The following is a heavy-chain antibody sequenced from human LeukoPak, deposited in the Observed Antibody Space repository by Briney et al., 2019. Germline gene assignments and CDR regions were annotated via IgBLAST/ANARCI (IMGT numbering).Heavy chain of an antibody. CDR2: INHSGST. J-gene: IGHJ4*02. CDR1: GGSFSGYY. D-gene: IGHD1-7*01. Sequence: TSETLSLTCAVYGGSFSGYYWSWIRQPPGKGLEWIGEINHSGSTNYNPSLKSRVTISVDTSKNQFSLKLSSVTAADTAVYYCARGTITGTTPSYYFDYWGQGTLVTVSS. CDR3: ARGTITGTTPSYYFDY. V-gene: IGHV4-34*01.